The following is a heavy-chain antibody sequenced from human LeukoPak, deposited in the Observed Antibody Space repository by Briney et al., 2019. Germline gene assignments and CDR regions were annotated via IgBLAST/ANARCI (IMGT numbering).Heavy chain of an antibody. Sequence: ASVKVSCKASGYTFTSYAMHWVRQAPGQRLEWMGWINAGNGNTKYSQKFQGRVTITRDTSASTAYMELSSLRSEDTAVYYCARDHPERYYYDSSGYADYWGQGTLVTVSS. V-gene: IGHV1-3*01. CDR3: ARDHPERYYYDSSGYADY. CDR2: INAGNGNT. J-gene: IGHJ4*02. CDR1: GYTFTSYA. D-gene: IGHD3-22*01.